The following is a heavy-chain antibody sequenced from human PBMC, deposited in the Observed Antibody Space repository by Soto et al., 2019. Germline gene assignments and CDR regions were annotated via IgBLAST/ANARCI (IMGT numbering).Heavy chain of an antibody. CDR3: VRERKYQLQSWYWFDP. J-gene: IGHJ5*02. CDR1: GDSVSSNTAA. CDR2: TYYKSKWYN. V-gene: IGHV6-1*01. D-gene: IGHD2-2*01. Sequence: PSQTLSLTCAISGDSVSSNTAAWNWIRQSPSRGLEWLGRTYYKSKWYNDYAVSVKSRITINPDTSKNQFSLQLNSVTPEDTAMYYCVRERKYQLQSWYWFDPWGQGTVVTVSS.